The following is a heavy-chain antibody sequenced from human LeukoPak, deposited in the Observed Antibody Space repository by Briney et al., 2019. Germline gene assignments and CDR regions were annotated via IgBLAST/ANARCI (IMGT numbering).Heavy chain of an antibody. CDR1: GGSFSGYY. J-gene: IGHJ6*02. CDR3: ARTRGNYGYYYYYYGMDV. V-gene: IGHV4-34*01. CDR2: IDHSGST. Sequence: SETLSLTCAVYGGSFSGYYWSWIRQPPGKGLEWIGEIDHSGSTNYNPSLKSRVTISVDTSKNQFSLKLSSVTAADTAVYYCARTRGNYGYYYYYYGMDVWAKGPRSPSP. D-gene: IGHD1-26*01.